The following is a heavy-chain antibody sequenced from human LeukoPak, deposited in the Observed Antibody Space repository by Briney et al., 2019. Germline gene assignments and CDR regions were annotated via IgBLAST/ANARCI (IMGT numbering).Heavy chain of an antibody. V-gene: IGHV3-7*04. CDR2: IKGDGSET. J-gene: IGHJ4*02. Sequence: GGSLRLSCAASGFIFSDYWMTWVRQAPGKGLQWVASIKGDGSETYYVGSVKGRCTISRDNAKNSLFLQMNSLRDEDTAVYYCARDGRLQSLAYWGQGTLVTVSS. CDR3: ARDGRLQSLAY. CDR1: GFIFSDYW. D-gene: IGHD4-11*01.